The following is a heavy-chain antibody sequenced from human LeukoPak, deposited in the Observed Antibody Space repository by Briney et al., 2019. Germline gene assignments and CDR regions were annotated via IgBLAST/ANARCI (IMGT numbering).Heavy chain of an antibody. CDR3: ARVTRYCSSTSCNQIDY. J-gene: IGHJ4*02. Sequence: ASVKVSCKASGGTFSSYAISWVRQAPGQGLEWMGGIIPIFGTANYAQKFQGRVTITADESTSTAYMELSSLRSEDTAVYYCARVTRYCSSTSCNQIDYWGQGTLVTVSS. D-gene: IGHD2-2*01. V-gene: IGHV1-69*13. CDR2: IIPIFGTA. CDR1: GGTFSSYA.